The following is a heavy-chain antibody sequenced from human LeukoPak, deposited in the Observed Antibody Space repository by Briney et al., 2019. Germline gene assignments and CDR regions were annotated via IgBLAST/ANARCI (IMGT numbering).Heavy chain of an antibody. Sequence: ASVKVSCKASGYTFTGYYTHWVRQAPGQGLEWMGWINPNSGGTNYAQKFQGRVTMTRDTSISTAYMELSRLRSDDTAVYYCAREQITVTTLGYWGQGTLVTVSS. J-gene: IGHJ4*02. CDR1: GYTFTGYY. V-gene: IGHV1-2*02. CDR2: INPNSGGT. D-gene: IGHD4-17*01. CDR3: AREQITVTTLGY.